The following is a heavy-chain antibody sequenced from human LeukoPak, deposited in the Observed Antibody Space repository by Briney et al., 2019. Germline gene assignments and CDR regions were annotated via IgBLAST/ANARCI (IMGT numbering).Heavy chain of an antibody. V-gene: IGHV3-7*03. D-gene: IGHD3-16*01. CDR3: ARGGGLDV. CDR2: INHNGNVN. CDR1: GFTFSTYG. Sequence: GGSLRLSCAASGFTFSTYGMHWVRQAPGKGLEWVASINHNGNVNYYVDSVKGRFAISRDNAKNSLYLQMSNLRAEDTAVYFCARGGGLDVWGQGATVTVSS. J-gene: IGHJ6*02.